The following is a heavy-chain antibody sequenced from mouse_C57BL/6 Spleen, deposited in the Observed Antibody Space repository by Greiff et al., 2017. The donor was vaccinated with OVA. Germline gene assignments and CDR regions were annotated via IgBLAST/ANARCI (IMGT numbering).Heavy chain of an antibody. D-gene: IGHD2-5*01. CDR1: GYSITSGYY. V-gene: IGHV3-6*01. CDR3: ARRGYYSNPYWYFDV. Sequence: EVQLQESGPGLVKPSQSLSLTCSVTGYSITSGYYWNWIRQFPGNKLEWMGYISYDGSNNYNPSLKNRISITRDTSKNQFFLKLNSVTTEDTATYYCARRGYYSNPYWYFDVWGTGTTVTVSS. J-gene: IGHJ1*03. CDR2: ISYDGSN.